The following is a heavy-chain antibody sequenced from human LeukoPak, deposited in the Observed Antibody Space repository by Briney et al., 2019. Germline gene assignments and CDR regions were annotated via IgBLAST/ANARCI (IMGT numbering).Heavy chain of an antibody. D-gene: IGHD4-23*01. J-gene: IGHJ2*01. V-gene: IGHV1-18*04. Sequence: ASVKVSCKASGYTFTGYYMHGVRQAPGQGLEWMGWISAYNGNTNYAQKLQGRVTMTTDTSTSTAYMELSSLRSEDTAVYYCAIYGGNSGWYFDLWGRGTLVTVSS. CDR2: ISAYNGNT. CDR3: AIYGGNSGWYFDL. CDR1: GYTFTGYY.